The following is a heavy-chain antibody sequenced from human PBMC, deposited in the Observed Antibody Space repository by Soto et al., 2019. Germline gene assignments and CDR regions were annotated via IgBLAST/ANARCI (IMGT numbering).Heavy chain of an antibody. D-gene: IGHD3-16*01. Sequence: SETLSLTCSVSGDSFTNHYWSWIRQAPGKGLEWIGYIYYTGDAKYTSPLQSRVTISVDAPKRQVSLSLTSVTAADTAIYYCARGGEGLDVWGPGTAVTVAS. V-gene: IGHV4-59*11. CDR1: GDSFTNHY. J-gene: IGHJ6*02. CDR3: ARGGEGLDV. CDR2: IYYTGDA.